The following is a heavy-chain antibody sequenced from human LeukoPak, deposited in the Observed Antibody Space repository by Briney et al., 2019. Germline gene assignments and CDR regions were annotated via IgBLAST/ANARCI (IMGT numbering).Heavy chain of an antibody. CDR3: ASYSSTWHAIDN. CDR2: IYHSGST. J-gene: IGHJ4*02. CDR1: GGSISSSNW. D-gene: IGHD6-13*01. V-gene: IGHV4-4*02. Sequence: SETLSLTCAVSGGSISSSNWWSWVRQPPGKGLEWIGEIYHSGSTNYNPSLKSRVTISVDKSKNQFSLKLSSVTAEDTAVYYCASYSSTWHAIDNWGQGTLVTVSS.